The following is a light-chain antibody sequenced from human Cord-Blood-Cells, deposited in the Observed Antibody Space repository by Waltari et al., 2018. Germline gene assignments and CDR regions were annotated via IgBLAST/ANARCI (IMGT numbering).Light chain of an antibody. J-gene: IGKJ1*01. V-gene: IGKV3-20*01. CDR1: QSVSSSY. CDR2: GAS. CDR3: QQYGSSPWT. Sequence: EIVLTQSPGTLSLSPGERATLSCRASQSVSSSYLAWYQQKPGQAPRVLIHGASNRATGIPDRFSGSVSGTDFTLTISRLEPEDFAVYYCQQYGSSPWTFGQGTKVESK.